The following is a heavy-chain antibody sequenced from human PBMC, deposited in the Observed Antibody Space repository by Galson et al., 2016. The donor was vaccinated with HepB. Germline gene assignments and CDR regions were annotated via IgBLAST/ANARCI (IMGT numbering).Heavy chain of an antibody. Sequence: LSLTCTGSGDSINTGNYYWAWIRQPPGKGLEWIATIYYTGTTYYNPSLKSRLTISVDTSYNQFSLYLNSVTAADTAVYYCARDLTGPAFDIWSQGTMVTVSS. CDR1: GDSINTGNYY. J-gene: IGHJ3*02. V-gene: IGHV4-39*02. CDR2: IYYTGTT. CDR3: ARDLTGPAFDI.